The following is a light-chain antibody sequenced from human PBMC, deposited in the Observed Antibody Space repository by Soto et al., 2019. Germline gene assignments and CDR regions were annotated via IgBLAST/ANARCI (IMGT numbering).Light chain of an antibody. CDR1: QSISSS. Sequence: DIQMTQSPSSLSASVGDRVTITCQASQSISSSLSWYQQKPGKVPKLLIYAASTLQSGVPSRFSGNGSGTDFTLTISSLQPEDFATYYCQQTYSAPPITFGQGTRLEIK. CDR3: QQTYSAPPIT. V-gene: IGKV1-39*01. CDR2: AAS. J-gene: IGKJ5*01.